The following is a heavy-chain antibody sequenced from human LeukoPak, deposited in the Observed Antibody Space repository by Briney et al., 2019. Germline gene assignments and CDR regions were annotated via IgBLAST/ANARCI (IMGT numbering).Heavy chain of an antibody. V-gene: IGHV1-8*03. Sequence: ASVKVSCKASEYTFTSYDISWVRQATGQGLEWMGWMNPNSGNTGYAQKFQGRVTITRNTSISTAYMELSSLRSEDTAVYYCARGGRYCSSTSCYTWGQGTLVTVSS. J-gene: IGHJ4*02. CDR3: ARGGRYCSSTSCYT. CDR1: EYTFTSYD. CDR2: MNPNSGNT. D-gene: IGHD2-2*02.